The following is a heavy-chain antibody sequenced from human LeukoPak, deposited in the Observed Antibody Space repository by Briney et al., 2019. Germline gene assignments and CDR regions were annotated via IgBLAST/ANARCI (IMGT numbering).Heavy chain of an antibody. V-gene: IGHV3-53*01. CDR3: ASLMYYYDSSGPDDAFDI. CDR1: GFTFSSYS. CDR2: IYSGGST. D-gene: IGHD3-22*01. J-gene: IGHJ3*02. Sequence: GGSLRLSCAASGFTFSSYSMNWVRQAPGKGLEWVSVIYSGGSTYYADSVKGRFTISRDNSKNTLYLQMNSLRAEDTAVYYCASLMYYYDSSGPDDAFDIWGQGTMVTVSS.